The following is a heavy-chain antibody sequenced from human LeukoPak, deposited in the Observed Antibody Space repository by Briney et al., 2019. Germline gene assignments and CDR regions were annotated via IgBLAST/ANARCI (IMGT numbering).Heavy chain of an antibody. CDR1: GGTFSSYA. J-gene: IGHJ5*02. CDR3: ARYPPYYDILTGYSNWFDP. D-gene: IGHD3-9*01. V-gene: IGHV1-69*01. CDR2: IIPIFGTA. Sequence: SVTVSCKASGGTFSSYAISWVRQAPGQGLEWMGGIIPIFGTANYAQKFQGRVTITADESTSTAYMELSSLRSEDTAVYYCARYPPYYDILTGYSNWFDPWGQGTLVTVSS.